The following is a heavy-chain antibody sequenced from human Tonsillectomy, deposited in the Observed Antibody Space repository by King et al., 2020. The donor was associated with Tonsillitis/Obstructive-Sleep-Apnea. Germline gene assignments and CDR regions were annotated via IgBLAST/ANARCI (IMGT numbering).Heavy chain of an antibody. V-gene: IGHV7-4-1*02. Sequence: QLVQSGSELKKPGASVKVSCKASGYTFTTYAMNWGRQAPGQGLEWMGWLNTNTGLPTYAQGFTGRFVFSLDTSVSTEYLQISSLKAEDTAVYYCAREVVVVPATYGWFDPWGQGTLVTVSS. CDR3: AREVVVVPATYGWFDP. J-gene: IGHJ5*02. D-gene: IGHD2-2*01. CDR2: LNTNTGLP. CDR1: GYTFTTYA.